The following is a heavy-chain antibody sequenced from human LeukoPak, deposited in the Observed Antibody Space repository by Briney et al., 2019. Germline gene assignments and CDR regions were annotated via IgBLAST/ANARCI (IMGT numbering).Heavy chain of an antibody. CDR2: IKSKTDGGTT. CDR1: GFTFSNAW. Sequence: GGTLRLSCAASGFTFSNAWMSWVRQAPGKGLEWVGHIKSKTDGGTTDYAAPVKGRFTISRDDSKNTLYLQMNSLKIEDTAVYYCTTGTWIQLWLADFWGQGTLVTVSS. J-gene: IGHJ4*02. V-gene: IGHV3-15*01. CDR3: TTGTWIQLWLADF. D-gene: IGHD5-18*01.